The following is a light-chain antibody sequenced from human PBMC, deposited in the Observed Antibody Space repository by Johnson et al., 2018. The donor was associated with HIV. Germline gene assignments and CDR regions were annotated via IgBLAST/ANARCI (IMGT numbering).Light chain of an antibody. Sequence: HYVLTQPPSVSAAPGQKVTISCSGSSSNIGNNYVSWYRQLPGTAPQLLIYENNKRPSGIPDRFSGSKSATSATLGITGLQTGDEADYYCGTWDSSLGTYVFGTGTKVTVL. CDR2: ENN. CDR3: GTWDSSLGTYV. J-gene: IGLJ1*01. CDR1: SSNIGNNY. V-gene: IGLV1-51*02.